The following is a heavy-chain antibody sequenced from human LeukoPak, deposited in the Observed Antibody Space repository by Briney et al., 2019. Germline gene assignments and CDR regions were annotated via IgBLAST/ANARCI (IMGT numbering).Heavy chain of an antibody. D-gene: IGHD5-18*01. CDR3: ASTVDTAMPVDY. CDR1: GGTFSSYA. CDR2: IMPIFGTA. J-gene: IGHJ4*02. Sequence: GSSVKVSCKASGGTFSSYAISWVRQAPGQGVEWMGGIMPIFGTANYAQKFQGRVTITADESASTAYMELSSLRSEDTAVYYCASTVDTAMPVDYWGQGTLVTVSS. V-gene: IGHV1-69*01.